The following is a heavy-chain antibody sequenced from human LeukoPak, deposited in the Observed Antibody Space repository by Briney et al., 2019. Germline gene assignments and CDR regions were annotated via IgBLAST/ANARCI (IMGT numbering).Heavy chain of an antibody. V-gene: IGHV1-2*02. D-gene: IGHD3-22*01. Sequence: ASVKVSCKASGGTFSSYAISWVRQAPGQGLEWMGWINPNSGGTNYAQKFQGRVTMTRDTSISTAYMELSRLRSDDTAVYYCARKRITMIVVDPDAFDIWGQGTMVTVSS. CDR1: GGTFSSYA. CDR2: INPNSGGT. CDR3: ARKRITMIVVDPDAFDI. J-gene: IGHJ3*02.